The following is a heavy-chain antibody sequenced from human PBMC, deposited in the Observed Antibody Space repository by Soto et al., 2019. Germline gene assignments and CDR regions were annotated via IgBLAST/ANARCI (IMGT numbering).Heavy chain of an antibody. D-gene: IGHD6-13*01. V-gene: IGHV1-69*13. CDR2: IIPIFGTA. Sequence: SVKVSCKASGGTFSSYAISWVRQAPGQGLEWVGGIIPIFGTANYAQKFQGRVTITADESTSTAYMELGSLRSEDTAVYYCAAYSSSWSGWFDPWGQGTLVTVSS. J-gene: IGHJ5*02. CDR3: AAYSSSWSGWFDP. CDR1: GGTFSSYA.